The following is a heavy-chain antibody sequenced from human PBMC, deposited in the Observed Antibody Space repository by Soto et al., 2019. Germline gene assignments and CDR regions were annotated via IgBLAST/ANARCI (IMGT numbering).Heavy chain of an antibody. V-gene: IGHV3-48*02. Sequence: PGGSLRLSCAASGFTFSSCSMNWVRQAPGEGLEWVSYISSSSSTIYYADSVKGRFTISRDNAKNSLYLQMNSLRDEDTAVYYCARDYYGSGSYPDPFDIWGQGTIVTVSS. CDR3: ARDYYGSGSYPDPFDI. CDR2: ISSSSSTI. J-gene: IGHJ3*02. D-gene: IGHD3-10*01. CDR1: GFTFSSCS.